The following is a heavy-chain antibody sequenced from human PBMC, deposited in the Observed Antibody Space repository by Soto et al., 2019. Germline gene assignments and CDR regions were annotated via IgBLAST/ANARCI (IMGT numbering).Heavy chain of an antibody. CDR2: ISGSGGST. CDR3: ASTAIAAAGTGREFDY. V-gene: IGHV3-23*01. J-gene: IGHJ4*02. D-gene: IGHD6-13*01. Sequence: GGSLRLSCAASGFTFSSYAMSWVRQAPGKGLEWVSAISGSGGSTYYADSVKGRFTISRDNSKNTLYLQMNSLRAEDTAVYYCASTAIAAAGTGREFDYWGQGTLVTVSS. CDR1: GFTFSSYA.